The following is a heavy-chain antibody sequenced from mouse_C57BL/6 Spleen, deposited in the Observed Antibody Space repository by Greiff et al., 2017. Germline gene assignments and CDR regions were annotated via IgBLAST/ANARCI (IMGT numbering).Heavy chain of an antibody. V-gene: IGHV1-54*01. CDR2: INPGSGGT. CDR1: GYAFTNYL. J-gene: IGHJ4*01. D-gene: IGHD2-3*01. CDR3: SRSALVTTDAMDD. Sequence: QVQLQQSGAELVRPGASVKVSCKASGYAFTNYLIEWVKQRPGPGLEWIGVINPGSGGTNYNEKFKGKATLTADKSSSTAYMQLSGLTSEDSSVYFCSRSALVTTDAMDDWGQGTSVTVSS.